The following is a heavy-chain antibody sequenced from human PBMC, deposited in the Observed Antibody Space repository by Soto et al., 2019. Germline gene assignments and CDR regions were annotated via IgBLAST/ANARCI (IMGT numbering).Heavy chain of an antibody. CDR3: ARGLAGTDDY. CDR2: INPSGGST. CDR1: WYTFTSHY. V-gene: IGHV1-46*03. J-gene: IGHJ4*02. Sequence: GAPVKVFCQASWYTFTSHYMHLVRQAPGQGLEWMGIINPSGGSTSYAQKFQGRVTMTRDTSTSTVYMELSSLRSEDTAVYYCARGLAGTDDYWGQGTLVTVSS. D-gene: IGHD6-19*01.